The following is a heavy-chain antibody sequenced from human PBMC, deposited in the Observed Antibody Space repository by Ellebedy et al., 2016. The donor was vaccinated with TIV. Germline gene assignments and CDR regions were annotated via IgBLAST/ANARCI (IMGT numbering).Heavy chain of an antibody. CDR1: GFTVSSNY. J-gene: IGHJ4*02. CDR2: ISYDGSNK. Sequence: GESLKISXAASGFTVSSNYMSWVRQAPGKGLEWVAVISYDGSNKYYADSVKGRFTISRDNSKNTLYLQMNSLRAEDTAVYYCARDRVHYAHFDYWGQGTLVTVSS. CDR3: ARDRVHYAHFDY. D-gene: IGHD4-17*01. V-gene: IGHV3-30-3*01.